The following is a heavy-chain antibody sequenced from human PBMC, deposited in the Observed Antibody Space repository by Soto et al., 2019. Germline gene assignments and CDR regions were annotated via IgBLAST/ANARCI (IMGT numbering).Heavy chain of an antibody. CDR3: ARLNPPLLFLLLAEAGIRPLCKVSPFLLNP. CDR1: DKY. Sequence: DKYWTWIRQHTGKGLYFIGYISPTATTYHNASLEMRLTISLDTSKNQFSLKVTPVTAADTAVYYCARLNPPLLFLLLAEAGIRPLCKVSPFLLNP. J-gene: IGHJ5*02. CDR2: ISPTATT. D-gene: IGHD2-21*01. V-gene: IGHV4-30-4*06.